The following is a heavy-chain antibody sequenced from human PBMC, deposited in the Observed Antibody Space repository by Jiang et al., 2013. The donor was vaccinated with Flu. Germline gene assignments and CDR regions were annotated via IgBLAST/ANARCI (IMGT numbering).Heavy chain of an antibody. Sequence: GPGLVKPSETLSLSCTVSGDSISSNSYYWAWIRQSPGKGLEWLGSIYDSGYSYYNPSLKSRLTISVDTSKNQFSLRLSSVTAADTAVYYCARLCSVTSCYTNWFDPWGQGTLVTVSS. V-gene: IGHV4-39*01. CDR2: IYDSGYS. CDR1: GDSISSNSYY. D-gene: IGHD2-2*01. CDR3: ARLCSVTSCYTNWFDP. J-gene: IGHJ5*02.